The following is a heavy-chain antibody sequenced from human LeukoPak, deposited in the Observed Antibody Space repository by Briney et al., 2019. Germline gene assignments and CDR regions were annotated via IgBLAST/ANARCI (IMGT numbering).Heavy chain of an antibody. Sequence: PGGPLRLSCAASGFTVSSNYMSWVRQAPGKGLEWVSVIYSGGSTYYADSVKGRFTISRDNSKNTLYLQMNSLRAEDTAVYYCARSGLTCSGGSCYGDDYWGQGTLVTVSS. V-gene: IGHV3-53*01. J-gene: IGHJ4*02. D-gene: IGHD2-15*01. CDR3: ARSGLTCSGGSCYGDDY. CDR1: GFTVSSNY. CDR2: IYSGGST.